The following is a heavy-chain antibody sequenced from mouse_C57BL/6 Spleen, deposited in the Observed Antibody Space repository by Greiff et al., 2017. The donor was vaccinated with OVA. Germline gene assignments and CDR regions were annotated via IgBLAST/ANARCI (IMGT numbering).Heavy chain of an antibody. CDR1: GYTFTGYW. Sequence: QVQLQQSGAELMKPGASVKLPCKATGYTFTGYWIEWVKQRPGHGLEWIGEILPGSGSTNYNEKFKGKATFTADTSSNTAYMQLSSLTTEDSAIDYGARRDSYGSSSDFDVWGTGTTVTVSS. J-gene: IGHJ1*03. CDR3: ARRDSYGSSSDFDV. D-gene: IGHD1-1*01. CDR2: ILPGSGST. V-gene: IGHV1-9*01.